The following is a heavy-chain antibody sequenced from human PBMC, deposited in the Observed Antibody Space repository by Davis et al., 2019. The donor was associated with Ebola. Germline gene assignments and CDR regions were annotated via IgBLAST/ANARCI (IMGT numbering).Heavy chain of an antibody. Sequence: GGSLRLSCAASGFTFSSYSMNWVRQAPGKGLEWVANINGDGSEKYYVASVKGRFSISRDNAKNSVSLQMNSLRVEDTAVYYCARDFGPYSYWGQGTLVTVSS. J-gene: IGHJ4*02. CDR1: GFTFSSYS. CDR2: INGDGSEK. CDR3: ARDFGPYSY. V-gene: IGHV3-7*01. D-gene: IGHD4-11*01.